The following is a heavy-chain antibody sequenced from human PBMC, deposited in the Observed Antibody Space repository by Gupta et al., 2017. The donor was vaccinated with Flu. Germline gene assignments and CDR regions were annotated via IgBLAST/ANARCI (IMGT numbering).Heavy chain of an antibody. Sequence: LEWLGRTYYRSKWYNDYAVSVKSRITINPDTSKNQFSLQLNSVTPEDTAVYYCARVRGYSYGYGWVKGGFDYWGQGTLVTVSS. CDR2: TYYRSKWYN. J-gene: IGHJ4*02. CDR3: ARVRGYSYGYGWVKGGFDY. V-gene: IGHV6-1*01. D-gene: IGHD5-18*01.